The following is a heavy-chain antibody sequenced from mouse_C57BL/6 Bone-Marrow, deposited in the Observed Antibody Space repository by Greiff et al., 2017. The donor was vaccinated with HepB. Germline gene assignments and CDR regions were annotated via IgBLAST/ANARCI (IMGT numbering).Heavy chain of an antibody. Sequence: EVKLMESGAELVRPGSSVKMSCKTSGYTFTSYGINWVKQRPGQGLEWIGYIYIGNGYTEYNEKFKGKATLTSDTSSSTAYMQLSSLTSEDSAIYFCARSWSNYEGGLDYWGQGTTLTVSS. CDR3: ARSWSNYEGGLDY. CDR1: GYTFTSYG. V-gene: IGHV1-58*01. CDR2: IYIGNGYT. J-gene: IGHJ2*01. D-gene: IGHD2-5*01.